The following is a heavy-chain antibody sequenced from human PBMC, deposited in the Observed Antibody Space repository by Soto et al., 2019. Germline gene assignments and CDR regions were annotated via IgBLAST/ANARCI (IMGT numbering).Heavy chain of an antibody. CDR1: GFTFSDYY. CDR3: ARDWHPVTMVRGPPSPNYFDY. D-gene: IGHD3-10*01. CDR2: ISSGSTYT. V-gene: IGHV3-11*05. Sequence: PGGSLRLSCAASGFTFSDYYMNWIRQAPGKGLEWVSYISSGSTYTNYADSVKGRFTISRDNAKDSLYLQMNSLRAEDTAVYYCARDWHPVTMVRGPPSPNYFDYWGQGTLVTVSS. J-gene: IGHJ4*02.